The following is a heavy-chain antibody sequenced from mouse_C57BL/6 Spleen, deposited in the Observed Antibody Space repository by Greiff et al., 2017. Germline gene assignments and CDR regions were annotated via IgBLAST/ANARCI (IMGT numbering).Heavy chain of an antibody. V-gene: IGHV1-82*01. J-gene: IGHJ2*01. CDR3: ARWDYPYY. CDR1: GYAFSSSW. Sequence: QVQLQQSGPELVKPGASVKISCKASGYAFSSSWMNWVKQRPGKGLEWIGRIYPGDGDTNYNGKFKGKATLTADKSSSTAYMQLSSLTSEDSAVYFCARWDYPYYWGQGTTLTVSS. D-gene: IGHD5-5*01. CDR2: IYPGDGDT.